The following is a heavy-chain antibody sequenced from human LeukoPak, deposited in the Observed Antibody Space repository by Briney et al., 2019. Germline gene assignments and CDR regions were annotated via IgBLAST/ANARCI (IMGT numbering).Heavy chain of an antibody. Sequence: GGSLRLSCAASGFTFSSYAMSWVRQAPGKGLEWVSAISGSGGSTYYADSVKGRFTISRDNSKNTLYLQMDSLRAEDTAVYYCAKSDYYDSSGYYYVLYYFDYWGQGTLVTVSS. V-gene: IGHV3-23*01. CDR1: GFTFSSYA. CDR3: AKSDYYDSSGYYYVLYYFDY. J-gene: IGHJ4*02. CDR2: ISGSGGST. D-gene: IGHD3-22*01.